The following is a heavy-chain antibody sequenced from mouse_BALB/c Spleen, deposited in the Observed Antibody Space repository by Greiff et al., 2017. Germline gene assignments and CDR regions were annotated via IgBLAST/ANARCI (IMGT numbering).Heavy chain of an antibody. CDR3: ARGHGYDVDY. Sequence: DVMLVESGGGLVKPGGSLKLSCAASGFTFSSYAMSWVRQTPEKRLEWVASISSGGSTYYPDSVKGRFTISRDNARNILYLQMSSLRSEDTAMYYCARGHGYDVDYWGQGTTLTVS. V-gene: IGHV5-6-5*01. CDR1: GFTFSSYA. D-gene: IGHD2-2*01. CDR2: ISSGGST. J-gene: IGHJ2*01.